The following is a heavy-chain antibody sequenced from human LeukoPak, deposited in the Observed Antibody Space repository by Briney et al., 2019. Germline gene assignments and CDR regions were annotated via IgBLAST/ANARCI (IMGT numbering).Heavy chain of an antibody. Sequence: SETLSLTCTVSGGSISRYYWGWIRQPPGKGLEWIGYIYYSGSTNYNPSLKSRVTISVDTSKNQFSLKLSSVTAADTAVYYCARSSYSSSWDYYFYYYMDVWGKGTTVTVSS. D-gene: IGHD6-13*01. CDR3: ARSSYSSSWDYYFYYYMDV. CDR2: IYYSGST. J-gene: IGHJ6*03. V-gene: IGHV4-59*08. CDR1: GGSISRYY.